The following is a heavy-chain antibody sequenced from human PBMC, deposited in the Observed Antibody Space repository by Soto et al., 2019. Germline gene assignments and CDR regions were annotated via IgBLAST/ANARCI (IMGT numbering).Heavy chain of an antibody. CDR2: VLPVFGTT. CDR3: ARDRALRGFDY. CDR1: GGTFTSNA. D-gene: IGHD3-10*01. Sequence: QVQLVQSGAEVKKPGSSVKVSCKASGGTFTSNAISWVRQAPGQGLEGMGTVLPVFGTTNYAPKFRGRLTIPADDSSSTAYMELRSLKSEDTAVYYCARDRALRGFDYWGQGTLVTVSS. V-gene: IGHV1-69*18. J-gene: IGHJ4*02.